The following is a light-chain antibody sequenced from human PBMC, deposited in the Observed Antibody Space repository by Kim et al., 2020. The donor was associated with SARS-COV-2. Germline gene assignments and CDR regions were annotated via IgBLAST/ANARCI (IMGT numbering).Light chain of an antibody. V-gene: IGLV3-21*04. CDR2: YDS. Sequence: APGKTARITCGGNNIGSKSVHWYQQKPGQAPVLVIYYDSDRPSGIPERFCGSNSGNTATLTISRVEAGDEADYYCQVWDSSSDHPVFGGGTQLTVL. CDR1: NIGSKS. CDR3: QVWDSSSDHPV. J-gene: IGLJ2*01.